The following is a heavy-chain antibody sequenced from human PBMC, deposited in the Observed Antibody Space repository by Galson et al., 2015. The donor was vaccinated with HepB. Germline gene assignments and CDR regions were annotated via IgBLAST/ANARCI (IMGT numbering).Heavy chain of an antibody. CDR3: AREYYANPDH. J-gene: IGHJ5*02. V-gene: IGHV3-11*06. D-gene: IGHD3-16*01. Sequence: SLRLSCATSGFTFSDSFMSWIRQAPGKGLEWVPFINPSGSYAKYADSVKGRFTISRDNAENSVYLQMNSLRAEDTAIYYCAREYYANPDHWGQGTQVTVSS. CDR2: INPSGSYA. CDR1: GFTFSDSF.